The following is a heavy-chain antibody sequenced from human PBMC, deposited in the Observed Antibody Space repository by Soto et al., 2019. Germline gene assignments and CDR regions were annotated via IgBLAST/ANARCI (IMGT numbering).Heavy chain of an antibody. CDR1: GGSISSYY. V-gene: IGHV4-59*01. Sequence: PSETLSLTCTVSGGSISSYYWSWIRQPPGKGLEWIGYIYYSGSTTYNPSLKSRVTISVDTSKNQFSLNLHSVTAADSAMYYCARGYCSHGVCRQHPIYDYWGQGTLVTVSS. J-gene: IGHJ4*02. CDR3: ARGYCSHGVCRQHPIYDY. D-gene: IGHD2-8*01. CDR2: IYYSGST.